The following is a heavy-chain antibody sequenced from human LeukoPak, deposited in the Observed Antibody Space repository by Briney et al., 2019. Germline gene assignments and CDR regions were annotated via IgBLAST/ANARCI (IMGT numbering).Heavy chain of an antibody. D-gene: IGHD2-15*01. CDR3: ARLYCGDANCYGASDI. Sequence: SETLSLTCAVSGGSISSRNYYWGWIRQPPGKGLEWIANIHYSGSTYQNPSLKSRLTISVDTSKNQFSLKLSSVTAADTAVYYCARLYCGDANCYGASDIWGQGTLVTVSS. CDR2: IHYSGST. V-gene: IGHV4-39*01. CDR1: GGSISSRNYY. J-gene: IGHJ3*02.